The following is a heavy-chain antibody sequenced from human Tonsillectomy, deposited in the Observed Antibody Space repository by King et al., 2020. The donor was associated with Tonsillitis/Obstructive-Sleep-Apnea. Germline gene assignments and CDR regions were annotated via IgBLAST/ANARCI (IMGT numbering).Heavy chain of an antibody. V-gene: IGHV3-21*01. CDR2: ISSSSSYI. J-gene: IGHJ4*02. CDR3: ARDRITIFGVVTFDY. Sequence: VQLVESGGGLVKPGGSLRLSCAASVFTFSSYSMNWVRQAPGKGLEWVSSISSSSSYIYYADSVKGRFTISRDNAKNSLYLQMNSLRAEDTAVYYCARDRITIFGVVTFDYWGQGTLVTVSS. D-gene: IGHD3-3*01. CDR1: VFTFSSYS.